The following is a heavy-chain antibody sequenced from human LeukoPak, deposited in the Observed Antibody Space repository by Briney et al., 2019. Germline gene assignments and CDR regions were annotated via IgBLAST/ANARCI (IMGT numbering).Heavy chain of an antibody. V-gene: IGHV3-7*03. CDR1: GFTFSSYW. CDR2: IKQDGSEK. J-gene: IGHJ6*04. Sequence: GGSLRLSCAASGFTFSSYWMSWVRQAPGKGLEWVANIKQDGSEKYYVDSVKGRFTISRDNAKNSLYLQMNSLRAEDTAVYYCARRTIGKVYYYYGMDVWGKGTTVTVSS. CDR3: ARRTIGKVYYYYGMDV. D-gene: IGHD3-16*01.